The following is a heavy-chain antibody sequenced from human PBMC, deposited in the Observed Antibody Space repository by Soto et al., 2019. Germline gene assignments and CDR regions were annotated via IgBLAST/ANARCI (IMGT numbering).Heavy chain of an antibody. Sequence: QVQLVESGGGVVQPGRSLRLSCAASGFTFSSYGMHWVRQAPGKGLEWVAVIWYDGSNKYYADSVKGRFTISRDNSKNTLYLQMNSLRAEDTAVYYCAREGGGSSSFDYWGQGTLVTVSS. CDR2: IWYDGSNK. J-gene: IGHJ4*02. CDR1: GFTFSSYG. CDR3: AREGGGSSSFDY. D-gene: IGHD3-16*01. V-gene: IGHV3-33*01.